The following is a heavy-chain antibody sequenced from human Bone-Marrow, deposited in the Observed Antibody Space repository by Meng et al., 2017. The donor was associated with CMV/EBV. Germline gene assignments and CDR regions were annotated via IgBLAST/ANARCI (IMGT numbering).Heavy chain of an antibody. D-gene: IGHD6-19*01. CDR2: IYHSGST. CDR3: ARSVPLVSSGWYSN. Sequence: SETLSLTCTVSGYSISSGYYWGWIRQPPGKGLEWIGSIYHSGSTYYNPSLKSRVTISVDTSKNQFSLKLSSVTAADTAVYYCARSVPLVSSGWYSNWGQGTLVTVSS. J-gene: IGHJ4*02. V-gene: IGHV4-38-2*02. CDR1: GYSISSGYY.